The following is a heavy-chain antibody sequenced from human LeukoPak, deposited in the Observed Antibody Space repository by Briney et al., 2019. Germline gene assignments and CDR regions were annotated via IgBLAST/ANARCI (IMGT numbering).Heavy chain of an antibody. D-gene: IGHD3-10*01. CDR3: ARDRGEGYYFDY. CDR1: GYTFTSYY. CDR2: INPSGGST. J-gene: IGHJ4*02. Sequence: VASVKVSCKASGYTFTSYYMHWVRQARRQGLEWMGVINPSGGSTSYAQKFQGRLTMTRDTSTSTVYMELSSLRSEDTAVYYCARDRGEGYYFDYWGQGTLVTVSS. V-gene: IGHV1-46*01.